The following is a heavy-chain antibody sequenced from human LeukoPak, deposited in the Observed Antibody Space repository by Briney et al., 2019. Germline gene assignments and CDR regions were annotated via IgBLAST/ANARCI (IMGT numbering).Heavy chain of an antibody. CDR3: ATSRQWLVRYFDY. CDR1: GFSFSTFV. J-gene: IGHJ4*02. Sequence: QTGGSLRLSCAASGFSFSTFVMRWVRQAPGKGLEWVAVIRPDGSHISYVDPVKGRFTISRDNSKNTLYLQMKSLRAEDTAVYYCATSRQWLVRYFDYWGQGTLATVSS. CDR2: IRPDGSHI. V-gene: IGHV3-30*02. D-gene: IGHD6-19*01.